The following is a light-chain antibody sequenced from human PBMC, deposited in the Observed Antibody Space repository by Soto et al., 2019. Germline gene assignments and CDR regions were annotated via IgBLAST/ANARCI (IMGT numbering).Light chain of an antibody. CDR2: DAS. J-gene: IGKJ1*01. CDR1: QSVSSY. V-gene: IGKV3-15*01. Sequence: EIVLTQSPATLSLSPGERATLSCRASQSVSSYLAWYQQKPCQAPRLLIFDASNRATGIPARFSGSGSGTEFTLTISRLQSEDFAVYYCQQYNNWPPWTFGQGTKVDIK. CDR3: QQYNNWPPWT.